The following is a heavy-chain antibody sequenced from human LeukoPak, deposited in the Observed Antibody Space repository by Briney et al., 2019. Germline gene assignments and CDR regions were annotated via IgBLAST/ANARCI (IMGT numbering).Heavy chain of an antibody. CDR1: GYTFTGYY. J-gene: IGHJ4*02. V-gene: IGHV1-2*04. D-gene: IGHD6-13*01. Sequence: ASVKVSCKASGYTFTGYYMLWVRQAPGQGLEWMGWINPNSGGTNYAQKFQGWVTMTRDTSISTAYMELSRLRSDDTAVYYCARVARRYSSSWFGYWGQGTLVTVSS. CDR3: ARVARRYSSSWFGY. CDR2: INPNSGGT.